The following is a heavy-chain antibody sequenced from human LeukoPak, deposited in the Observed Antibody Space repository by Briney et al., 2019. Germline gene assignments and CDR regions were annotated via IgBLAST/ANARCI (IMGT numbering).Heavy chain of an antibody. V-gene: IGHV3-30-3*01. J-gene: IGHJ4*02. CDR1: GFTFSSYA. CDR3: AKDMGYTFGHAFDY. Sequence: GGSLRLSCAASGFTFSSYAMSWVRQAPGQGLEWVSLTSNDGSNKYYAVSVKGRFTISRDNTKNTLYLQMNSLRTEDTAVYYCAKDMGYTFGHAFDYWGQGTLVTVSS. D-gene: IGHD5-18*01. CDR2: TSNDGSNK.